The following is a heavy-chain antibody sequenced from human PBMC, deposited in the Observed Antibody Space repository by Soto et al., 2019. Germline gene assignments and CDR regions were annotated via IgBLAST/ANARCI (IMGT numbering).Heavy chain of an antibody. CDR3: AREGNLGRWLQPLDY. CDR2: MYHSGST. Sequence: PSETLSLTCAVSGGSISSGGYSWSWIRQPPGKGLEWIGYMYHSGSTYYNPSLKSRVTISIDRSKNQFSLKLISVTAADTAVYYCAREGNLGRWLQPLDYCGQGTLVTVSS. D-gene: IGHD5-12*01. J-gene: IGHJ4*02. CDR1: GGSISSGGYS. V-gene: IGHV4-30-2*01.